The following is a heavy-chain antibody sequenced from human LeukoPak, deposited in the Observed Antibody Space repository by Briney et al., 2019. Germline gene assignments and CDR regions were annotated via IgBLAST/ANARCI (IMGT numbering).Heavy chain of an antibody. V-gene: IGHV3-30*18. CDR3: AKDFEQSTRAEYFHH. D-gene: IGHD6-19*01. CDR1: GFPFSSYG. CDR2: ISNDGNQK. J-gene: IGHJ1*01. Sequence: RSGGSLRLSCAASGFPFSSYGMHWVRQAPGKGLEWVTLISNDGNQKYYADSVKGRFTISRDNSKNTLYLQVNNLRAEDTAVYYCAKDFEQSTRAEYFHHWGQGTLVTVSS.